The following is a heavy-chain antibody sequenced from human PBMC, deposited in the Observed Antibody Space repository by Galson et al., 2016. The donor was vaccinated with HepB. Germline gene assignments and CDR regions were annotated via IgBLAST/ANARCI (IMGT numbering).Heavy chain of an antibody. V-gene: IGHV3-30*18. J-gene: IGHJ6*02. CDR1: GFIFGSSW. D-gene: IGHD3-10*01. CDR3: AKDRQTMVHGVNYYSYGMDV. CDR2: ISYHGNNK. Sequence: SLRLSCAASGFIFGSSWMSWVRQAPGKGLEWVALISYHGNNKYYADSVKGRFTISRDNSKNTLDLQVSSLRAEDTAVYYCAKDRQTMVHGVNYYSYGMDVWGQGTPVTVSS.